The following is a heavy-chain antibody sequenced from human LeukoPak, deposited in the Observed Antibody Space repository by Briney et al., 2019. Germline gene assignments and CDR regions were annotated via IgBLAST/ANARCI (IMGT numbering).Heavy chain of an antibody. D-gene: IGHD5-12*01. CDR1: GYTFTGYY. V-gene: IGHV1-2*02. Sequence: ASVKVSCKASGYTFTGYYMHWVRQAPGQGLEWMGWINPNSGGTNYAQKFQGRVTMTRDTSISTAYMELSRLRSDDTAVYYCARATIGYSGYVFQSPPDYWGQGTLVTVSS. J-gene: IGHJ4*02. CDR2: INPNSGGT. CDR3: ARATIGYSGYVFQSPPDY.